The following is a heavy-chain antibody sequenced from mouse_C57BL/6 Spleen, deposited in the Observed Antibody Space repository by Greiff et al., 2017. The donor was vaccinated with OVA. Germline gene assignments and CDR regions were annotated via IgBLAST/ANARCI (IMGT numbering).Heavy chain of an antibody. V-gene: IGHV1-52*01. J-gene: IGHJ4*01. CDR2: IDPSDSET. CDR3: ASEDYYDSSPYYYAMDY. D-gene: IGHD1-1*01. Sequence: VQLQQPGAELVRPGSSVKLSCKASGYTFTSYWMHWVKQRPIQGLEWIGNIDPSDSETHYNQKFKDKATLTVDKSSNTAYMQLSSNTSEDSAVYYCASEDYYDSSPYYYAMDYWGQGTSVTVSS. CDR1: GYTFTSYW.